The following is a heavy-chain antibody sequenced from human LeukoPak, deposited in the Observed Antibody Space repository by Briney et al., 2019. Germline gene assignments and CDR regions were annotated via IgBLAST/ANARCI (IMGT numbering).Heavy chain of an antibody. CDR2: MNPNSGDT. V-gene: IGHV1-2*02. J-gene: IGHJ4*02. CDR1: GYTFTSYY. CDR3: ARDARHCTSSSCYSFYLDS. Sequence: GASVKVSCKASGYTFTSYYMHWVRQAPGQGLDWMGWMNPNSGDTKYAQKFQGRVTMTRDTSISTGYMELKWLRSDDTAVYYCARDARHCTSSSCYSFYLDSWGQGTLVTVSS. D-gene: IGHD2-15*01.